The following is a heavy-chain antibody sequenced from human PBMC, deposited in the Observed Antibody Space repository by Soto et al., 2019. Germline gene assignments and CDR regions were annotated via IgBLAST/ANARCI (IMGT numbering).Heavy chain of an antibody. J-gene: IGHJ3*02. CDR1: GGSISSYY. CDR2: IYYSGST. V-gene: IGHV4-59*01. Sequence: SETLSLTCTVSGGSISSYYWSWIRQPPGKGLEWIGYIYYSGSTNYNPSLKSRVTISVDTSKNQFSLKLSSVTAADTAVYYCARSGQILIHDIWGQGTMVTVSS. CDR3: ARSGQILIHDI. D-gene: IGHD5-18*01.